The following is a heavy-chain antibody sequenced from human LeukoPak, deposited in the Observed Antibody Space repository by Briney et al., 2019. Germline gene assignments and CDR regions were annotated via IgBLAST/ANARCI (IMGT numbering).Heavy chain of an antibody. Sequence: PGRSLRLSCAASGFTLRSYGRHWVRHAPGKGVEWVAVISYDGGNKYYTDSVEGRFTISRDNSKNTLYLQMNSLRAEDTAVYYCAKPWRDDYGHYLVNWGHRTPVTASS. CDR2: ISYDGGNK. CDR1: GFTLRSYG. V-gene: IGHV3-30*18. CDR3: AKPWRDDYGHYLVN. J-gene: IGHJ4*01. D-gene: IGHD4-17*01.